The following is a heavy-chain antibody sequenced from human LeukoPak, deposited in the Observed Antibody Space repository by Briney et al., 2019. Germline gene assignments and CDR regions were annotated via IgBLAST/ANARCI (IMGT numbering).Heavy chain of an antibody. CDR2: IWYDGSNK. V-gene: IGHV3-33*01. CDR1: GFTFSSYG. CDR3: AIDSGGYYYYGMDV. D-gene: IGHD3-10*01. J-gene: IGHJ6*02. Sequence: GGSLRLSCAASGFTFSSYGMHWVRQAPGKGLEWVAVIWYDGSNKYYADSVKGRFTISRDNSKNTPYLQMNSLRAEDTAVYYCAIDSGGYYYYGMDVWGQGTTVTVSS.